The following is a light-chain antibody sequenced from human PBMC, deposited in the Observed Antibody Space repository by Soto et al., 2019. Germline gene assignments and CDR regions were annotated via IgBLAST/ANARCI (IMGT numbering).Light chain of an antibody. V-gene: IGKV1-5*01. CDR1: QSIAGK. Sequence: DIQRTQSPSTLSASVGDRVTITCRASQSIAGKLAWYQRKPGKAPELLIYDASTLESGVPSRFSGSGFGTEFTLTISSLQPDDFATYYCQQYYTYSWTFGQGTKVDIK. CDR3: QQYYTYSWT. J-gene: IGKJ1*01. CDR2: DAS.